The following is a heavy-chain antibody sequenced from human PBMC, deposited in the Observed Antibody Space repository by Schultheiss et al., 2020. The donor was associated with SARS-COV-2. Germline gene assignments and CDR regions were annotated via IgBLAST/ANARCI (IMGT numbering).Heavy chain of an antibody. J-gene: IGHJ6*02. CDR1: GFSLSTSGMC. Sequence: SDPTLVKPKQTLTLTCTFSGFSLSTSGMCVSWIRQPPGKALEWLARIDWDDDKYYSTSLKTRLTVSKDTSKNQVVLTMTNMDPVDTATYYCARMVVTAIPYYAMDVWGQGTTVTVSS. CDR2: IDWDDDK. V-gene: IGHV2-70*11. D-gene: IGHD2-21*02. CDR3: ARMVVTAIPYYAMDV.